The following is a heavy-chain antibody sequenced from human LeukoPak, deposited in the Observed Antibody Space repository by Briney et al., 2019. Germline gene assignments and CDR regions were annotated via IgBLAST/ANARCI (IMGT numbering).Heavy chain of an antibody. CDR3: ARRNRYYFNSRLYSEFYFAS. CDR2: IYTSGST. J-gene: IGHJ4*02. D-gene: IGHD3-10*01. V-gene: IGHV4-4*07. CDR1: GGSISSYY. Sequence: SETLSLACTVAGGSISSYYWSWIRQPAGKGLEWIGRIYTSGSTNYNPSLKSRVTMSVDTSKNQFSLKLSFVTAADTAVYFCARRNRYYFNSRLYSEFYFASWGQGTLVTVSS.